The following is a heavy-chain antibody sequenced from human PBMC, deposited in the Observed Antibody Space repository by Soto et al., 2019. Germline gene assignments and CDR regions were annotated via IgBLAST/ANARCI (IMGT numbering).Heavy chain of an antibody. J-gene: IGHJ4*02. V-gene: IGHV1-3*01. CDR2: INAGNGNT. CDR1: YL. CDR3: ARGGNNNWNYCFDN. D-gene: IGHD1-7*01. Sequence: YLVHLLSNTPDQRLEWMGWINAGNGNTKYSQKFQGRVTITRDTSASTAYMELSSLRSEDTAVYYCARGGNNNWNYCFDNWGQRT.